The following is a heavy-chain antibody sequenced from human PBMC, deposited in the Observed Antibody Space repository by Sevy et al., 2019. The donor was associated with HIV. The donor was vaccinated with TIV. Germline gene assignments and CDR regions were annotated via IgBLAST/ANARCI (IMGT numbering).Heavy chain of an antibody. CDR2: IWYDGSNK. CDR3: SRDVYSYGYPYYCGMDV. Sequence: GGSLRLSCAASGFTFSSYGIHWVRQAPGKGLEWVAVIWYDGSNKHYADSVKGRFTISRDNSKNTLYLQMNSLRAEDTAVYYWSRDVYSYGYPYYCGMDVWGQGTTVTVSS. D-gene: IGHD5-18*01. J-gene: IGHJ6*02. V-gene: IGHV3-33*01. CDR1: GFTFSSYG.